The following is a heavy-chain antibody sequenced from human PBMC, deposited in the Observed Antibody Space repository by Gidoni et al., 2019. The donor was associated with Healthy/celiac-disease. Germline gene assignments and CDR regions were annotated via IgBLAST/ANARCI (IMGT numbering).Heavy chain of an antibody. CDR2: INWNGGST. CDR3: ARARCGGDCATMHFDY. D-gene: IGHD2-21*02. Sequence: EVQLVEYGGGVVRPGGSLRLACAASGFTFDDYGMSWVRQAPGKGLEWVSGINWNGGSTGYADSVKGRFTSSRDNAKNSLYLQMNSLRAEDTALYYCARARCGGDCATMHFDYWGQGTLVTVSS. V-gene: IGHV3-20*04. J-gene: IGHJ4*02. CDR1: GFTFDDYG.